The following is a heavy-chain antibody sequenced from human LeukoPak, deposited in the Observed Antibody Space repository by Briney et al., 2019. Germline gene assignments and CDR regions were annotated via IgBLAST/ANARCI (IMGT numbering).Heavy chain of an antibody. CDR1: ALIFSDYW. CDR2: IKQDGSEK. V-gene: IGHV3-7*01. J-gene: IGHJ3*02. Sequence: QAGESLKISCAASALIFSDYWMSWVRQAPGKGLEWVANIKQDGSEKYYVDSVKGRFTISRDNAKKSLYLQMNSLRAEDTAVYYCATSQTTSGRYGNAFDIWGQGTMVTVSS. D-gene: IGHD6-19*01. CDR3: ATSQTTSGRYGNAFDI.